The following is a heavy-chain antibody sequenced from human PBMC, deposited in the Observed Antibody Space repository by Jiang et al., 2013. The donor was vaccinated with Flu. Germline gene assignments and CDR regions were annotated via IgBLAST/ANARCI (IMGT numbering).Heavy chain of an antibody. D-gene: IGHD3-9*01. Sequence: GPGLVKPSGTLSLTCAVSGGSISSSNWWSWVRQPPGKGLEWIGEIYHSGSTNYNPSLKSRVTISVDKSKNQFSLKLSSVTAADTAVYYCARSSLAINYDILTGYQDAFDIWGQGTMVTVSS. CDR3: ARSSLAINYDILTGYQDAFDI. J-gene: IGHJ3*02. CDR2: IYHSGST. V-gene: IGHV4-4*02. CDR1: GGSISSSNW.